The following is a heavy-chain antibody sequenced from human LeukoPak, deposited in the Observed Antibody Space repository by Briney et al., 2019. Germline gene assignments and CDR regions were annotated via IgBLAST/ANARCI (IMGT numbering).Heavy chain of an antibody. Sequence: ASVKVSCKASGGTFSSYAISWVRQAPGQGLEWMGGIIPIFHTPNYAQKFQGRVTISMDESTSTAYMDLSSLRFEDTAVYYCARVPVGDFDYWGQGTLVTVSS. D-gene: IGHD3-16*01. J-gene: IGHJ4*02. CDR3: ARVPVGDFDY. V-gene: IGHV1-69*05. CDR2: IIPIFHTP. CDR1: GGTFSSYA.